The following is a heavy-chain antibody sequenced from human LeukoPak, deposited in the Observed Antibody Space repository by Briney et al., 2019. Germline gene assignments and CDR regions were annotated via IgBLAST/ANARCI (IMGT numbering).Heavy chain of an antibody. CDR2: ISSSSSYM. J-gene: IGHJ4*02. Sequence: GGSLRLSCAASGFSVSSNYLSWVRQAPGKGLEWVSSISSSSSYMFYADSAKGRFTISRDNAKNSLYLQVNSLRAEDTAVYYCVRVVPGTGSLDFWGQGALVTVSS. V-gene: IGHV3-21*01. D-gene: IGHD1-1*01. CDR3: VRVVPGTGSLDF. CDR1: GFSVSSNY.